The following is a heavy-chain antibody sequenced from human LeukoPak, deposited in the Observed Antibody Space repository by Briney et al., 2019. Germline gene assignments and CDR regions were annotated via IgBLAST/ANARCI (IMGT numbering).Heavy chain of an antibody. CDR3: ARVNYDYVWGSYNFDY. CDR1: GDSIFSTTYY. Sequence: SETLSLTCTVSGDSIFSTTYYWGWIRQPPGKGLEWIGSIFHSGSTYYNPSLKSRVTISVDTSKNQLSLRLRSVTAADTAVYYCARVNYDYVWGSYNFDYWGQGTLVTVSS. CDR2: IFHSGST. J-gene: IGHJ4*02. V-gene: IGHV4-39*01. D-gene: IGHD3-16*01.